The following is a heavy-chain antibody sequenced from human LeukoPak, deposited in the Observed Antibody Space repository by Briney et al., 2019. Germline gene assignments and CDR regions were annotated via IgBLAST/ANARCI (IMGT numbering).Heavy chain of an antibody. J-gene: IGHJ5*02. CDR2: INHSGST. CDR1: GGSFSGYY. V-gene: IGHV4-34*01. CDR3: ARGPHCSSTSCPVWFDP. Sequence: SETLSLTCAVYGGSFSGYYWSWIRQPPGKGLEWIGEINHSGSTNYNPSLKSRVTISVDTSKNQFSLKLSSVTAADTAVYYCARGPHCSSTSCPVWFDPWGQGTPVTVSS. D-gene: IGHD2-2*01.